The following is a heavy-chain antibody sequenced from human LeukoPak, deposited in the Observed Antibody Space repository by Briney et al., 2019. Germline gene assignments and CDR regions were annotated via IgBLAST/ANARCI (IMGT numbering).Heavy chain of an antibody. D-gene: IGHD5-18*01. Sequence: PSETLSLTCTVSCGSISSSSHYWGWIRQPPGKGLEWIGSIYFSGTTYYNPSLKSRVTMSADTPKKHFSLKMSSVTAADAAVYYCASDQNSNNGYYFWGQGTLVTVSS. CDR2: IYFSGTT. CDR1: CGSISSSSHY. V-gene: IGHV4-39*02. CDR3: ASDQNSNNGYYF. J-gene: IGHJ4*02.